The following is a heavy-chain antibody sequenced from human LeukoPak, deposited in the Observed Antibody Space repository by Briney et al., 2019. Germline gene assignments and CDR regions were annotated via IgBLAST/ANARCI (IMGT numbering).Heavy chain of an antibody. D-gene: IGHD3-9*01. V-gene: IGHV4-59*08. J-gene: IGHJ3*02. CDR2: IYYSGST. Sequence: SETLSLTCTVSGGSISSYCWSWIRQPPGKGLEWIGYIYYSGSTNYNPSLKSRVTISVDTSKNQFSLKLSSVTAADTAVYYCARRYDILTGDAFDIWGQGTMVTVSS. CDR3: ARRYDILTGDAFDI. CDR1: GGSISSYC.